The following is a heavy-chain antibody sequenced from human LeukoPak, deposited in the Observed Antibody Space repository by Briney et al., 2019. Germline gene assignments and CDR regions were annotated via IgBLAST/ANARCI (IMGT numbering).Heavy chain of an antibody. CDR1: GFTVSSNY. J-gene: IGHJ4*02. V-gene: IGHV3-53*01. Sequence: GGSLRLSCAASGFTVSSNYMSWVRQAPGKGLEWVSVIYSGGSTYYADSVKGRFTISRDNSKNTLYLQMNGLRAEDTAVYYCARSGGGDYEYYFDYWGQGTLVTVSS. D-gene: IGHD4-17*01. CDR2: IYSGGST. CDR3: ARSGGGDYEYYFDY.